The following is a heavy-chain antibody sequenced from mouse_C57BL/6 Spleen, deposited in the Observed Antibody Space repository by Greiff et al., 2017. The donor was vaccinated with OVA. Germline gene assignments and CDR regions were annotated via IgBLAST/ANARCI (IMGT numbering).Heavy chain of an antibody. CDR3: ARWEDYYGFAY. J-gene: IGHJ3*01. CDR1: GYTFTSYW. D-gene: IGHD1-1*01. Sequence: VQLVESGAELVKPGASVKMSCKASGYTFTSYWITWVKQRPGQGLEWIGDIYPGSGSTNYNEKFKSKATLTVDTSSSTAYMQLSSLTSEDSAVYYCARWEDYYGFAYWGQGTLVTVSA. V-gene: IGHV1-55*01. CDR2: IYPGSGST.